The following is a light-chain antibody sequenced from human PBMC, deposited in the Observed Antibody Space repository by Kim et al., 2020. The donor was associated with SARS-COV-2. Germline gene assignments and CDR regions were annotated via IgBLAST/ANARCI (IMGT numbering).Light chain of an antibody. V-gene: IGKV1-5*03. CDR1: QSISSW. Sequence: DIQMTQSPSTLSASVGDRVTITCRASQSISSWVAWYQQKPGKAPKLLIYQASTLQSGVPSRFSGSGSGTQFTLTISKLHPDDFASYYCQQYNNHSYTFGQGTKLEI. CDR3: QQYNNHSYT. CDR2: QAS. J-gene: IGKJ2*01.